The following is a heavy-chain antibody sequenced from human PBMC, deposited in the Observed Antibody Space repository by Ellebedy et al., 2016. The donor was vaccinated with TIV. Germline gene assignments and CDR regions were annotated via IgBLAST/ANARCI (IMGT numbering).Heavy chain of an antibody. J-gene: IGHJ4*02. D-gene: IGHD4-23*01. CDR1: GFTFSSYS. CDR3: ARAFDYGGNWAFGY. CDR2: ISSSSSYI. V-gene: IGHV3-21*01. Sequence: PGGSLRLSCAASGFTFSSYSMNWVRQAPGKGLEWVSSISSSSSYIYYADSVKGRFTIARDNAKNSLYLQMNSLRAEDTAVYYCARAFDYGGNWAFGYWGQGTLVTVSS.